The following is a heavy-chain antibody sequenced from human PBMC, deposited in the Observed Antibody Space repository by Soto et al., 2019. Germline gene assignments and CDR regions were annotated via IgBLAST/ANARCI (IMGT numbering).Heavy chain of an antibody. D-gene: IGHD5-12*01. CDR1: GGSFSGYY. CDR3: ARVGGWLQPFDY. V-gene: IGHV4-34*01. CDR2: INNSGST. J-gene: IGHJ4*02. Sequence: QVQLQQWGAGLLKPSETLSLTCAVYGGSFSGYYGSGFRQPQGKGLEWIGEINNSGSTNYNPSLKSRVTISVDTSKNQFSLKLSSVTAADTAVYYCARVGGWLQPFDYWGQGTLVTVSS.